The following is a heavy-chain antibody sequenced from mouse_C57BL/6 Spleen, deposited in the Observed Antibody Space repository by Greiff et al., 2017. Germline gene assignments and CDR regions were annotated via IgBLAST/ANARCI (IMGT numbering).Heavy chain of an antibody. CDR3: ARGDGVRHYAMDY. V-gene: IGHV1-54*01. CDR2: INPGSGGT. Sequence: QVQLQQSGAELVRPGPSVKVSCKASGYAFTNYLIEWVKQRPGQGLEWIGVINPGSGGTNYNEKFKGKATLTADKSSSTAYMQLSSLTSEDSAVYFCARGDGVRHYAMDYWGQGTSVTVSS. J-gene: IGHJ4*01. CDR1: GYAFTNYL. D-gene: IGHD2-14*01.